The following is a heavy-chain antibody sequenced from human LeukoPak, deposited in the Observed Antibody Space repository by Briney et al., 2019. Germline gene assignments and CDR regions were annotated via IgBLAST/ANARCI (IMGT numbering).Heavy chain of an antibody. Sequence: GASVKVSCKASGYTFTSYGISWVRQAPGQGLEWMGWISAYNGNTNYAQKLQGRVTMTTDTSTSTAYMELRSLRSDDTAVYYCARSLSVYYYYYMDVWGKGTTVTISS. J-gene: IGHJ6*03. CDR3: ARSLSVYYYYYMDV. V-gene: IGHV1-18*01. CDR1: GYTFTSYG. CDR2: ISAYNGNT.